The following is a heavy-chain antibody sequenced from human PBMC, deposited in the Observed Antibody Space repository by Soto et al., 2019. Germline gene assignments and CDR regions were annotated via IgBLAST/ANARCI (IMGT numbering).Heavy chain of an antibody. CDR3: ANLLLWFGELPTTGMDV. Sequence: PGGVLRLSCAASGFTFSSYAMHGVRQAPGKGLEGVAVISYDGSNKYYADSVKGRFTISRDNSKNTLYLQMNSLRAEDTAVYYCANLLLWFGELPTTGMDVWGQGTTVPLSS. CDR1: GFTFSSYA. V-gene: IGHV3-30-3*01. D-gene: IGHD3-10*01. J-gene: IGHJ6*02. CDR2: ISYDGSNK.